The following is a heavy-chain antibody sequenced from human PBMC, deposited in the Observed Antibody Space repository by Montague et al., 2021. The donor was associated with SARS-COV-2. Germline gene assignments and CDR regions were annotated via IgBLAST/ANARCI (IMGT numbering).Heavy chain of an antibody. Sequence: SETLSLTCAVSGGSITGFSWSWVRQPPGKGLEWIGRVTTSGTTNYSSSLRRRVTMSVDTSKNQFSLNLNSVTAADTAIYYCARTPTRPLWFDPWGQGTLVTVSS. J-gene: IGHJ5*02. D-gene: IGHD6-6*01. CDR2: VTTSGTT. V-gene: IGHV4-4*07. CDR1: GGSITGFS. CDR3: ARTPTRPLWFDP.